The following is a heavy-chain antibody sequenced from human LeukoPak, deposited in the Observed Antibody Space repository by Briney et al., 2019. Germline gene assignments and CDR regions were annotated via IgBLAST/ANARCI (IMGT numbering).Heavy chain of an antibody. Sequence: SETLSLTCAVYGGSFSGYYWNWIRQPPGKGLEWTGEINHSGSTNYNPSLKSRVTMSVDTSKNQFSLKLSSVTAADTAVYYCARVDSGSLDYWDHGTLVIVSS. D-gene: IGHD3-10*01. CDR2: INHSGST. CDR1: GGSFSGYY. J-gene: IGHJ4*01. V-gene: IGHV4-34*01. CDR3: ARVDSGSLDY.